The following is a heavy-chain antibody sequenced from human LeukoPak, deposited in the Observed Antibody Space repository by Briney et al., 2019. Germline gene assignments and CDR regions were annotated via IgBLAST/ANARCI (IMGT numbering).Heavy chain of an antibody. D-gene: IGHD6-13*01. Sequence: SETLSLTCAVSGGSINNYYWSWIRQPPGKGLEWIGYIYDSGSTNYNPSLKSRVTTSLDTSKNQVSLELSSVTAADTAVYYCAREPPDSSWYGNWFDPWGQGTLVTVSS. CDR1: GGSINNYY. CDR2: IYDSGST. CDR3: AREPPDSSWYGNWFDP. V-gene: IGHV4-59*12. J-gene: IGHJ5*02.